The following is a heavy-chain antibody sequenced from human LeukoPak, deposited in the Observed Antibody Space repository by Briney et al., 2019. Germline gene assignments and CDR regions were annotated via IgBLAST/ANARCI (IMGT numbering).Heavy chain of an antibody. J-gene: IGHJ4*02. CDR2: IGLGSGFV. Sequence: GGSPRLSCAASGFTFSAYSMNWVRQAPGRGLEWISYIGLGSGFVSYADSVKGRFTISSDTARDSLYLQMNSLRAEDTAVYYCAKSSYYYDSSGYYLGFDYWGQGTLVTVSS. CDR1: GFTFSAYS. D-gene: IGHD3-22*01. V-gene: IGHV3-21*05. CDR3: AKSSYYYDSSGYYLGFDY.